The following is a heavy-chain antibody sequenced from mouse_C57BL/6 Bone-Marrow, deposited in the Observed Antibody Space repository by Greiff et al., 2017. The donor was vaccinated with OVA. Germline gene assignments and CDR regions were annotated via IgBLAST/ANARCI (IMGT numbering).Heavy chain of an antibody. V-gene: IGHV1-15*01. J-gene: IGHJ3*01. CDR3: TTPYGNYGAY. D-gene: IGHD2-1*01. CDR1: GYTFTDYE. CDR2: IDPETGGT. Sequence: VQLQQSGAELVRPGASVTLSCKASGYTFTDYEMHWVKQTPVNGLEWIGAIDPETGGTAYNQKFKGKAILTADKSSSTAYMELRSLTSEDSAVYYCTTPYGNYGAYWGQGTLVTVSA.